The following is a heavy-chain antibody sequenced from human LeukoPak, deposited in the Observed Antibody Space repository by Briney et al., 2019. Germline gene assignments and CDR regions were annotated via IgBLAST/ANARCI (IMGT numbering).Heavy chain of an antibody. J-gene: IGHJ4*02. CDR1: GFTFSSYW. D-gene: IGHD6-13*01. V-gene: IGHV3-74*01. CDR3: ARDSIAAAGDFDY. CDR2: INSDGSST. Sequence: GGSLRLSCAASGFTFSSYWMHWVRQAPGKGLVWVARINSDGSSTGYADSVKGRFTIPRDNAKNTLYLQMNSLRAEDTAVYFCARDSIAAAGDFDYWGQGTLVTVSS.